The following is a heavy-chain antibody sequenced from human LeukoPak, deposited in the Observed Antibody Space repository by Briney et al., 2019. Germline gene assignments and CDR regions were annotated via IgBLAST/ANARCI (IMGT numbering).Heavy chain of an antibody. D-gene: IGHD6-6*01. CDR2: IIPIFGTA. CDR1: GYTFTGYY. V-gene: IGHV1-69*13. Sequence: GASVKVSCKASGYTFTGYYMHWVRQAPGQGLEWMGGIIPIFGTANYAQKFQGRVTITADESTSTAYMELSSLRSEDTAVYYCARERGRRSSSSNYYYYMDVWGKGTTVTVSS. J-gene: IGHJ6*03. CDR3: ARERGRRSSSSNYYYYMDV.